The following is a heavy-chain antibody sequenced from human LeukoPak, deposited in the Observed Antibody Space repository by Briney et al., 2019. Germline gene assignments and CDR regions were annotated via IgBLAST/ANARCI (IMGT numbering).Heavy chain of an antibody. CDR2: MSGDATST. V-gene: IGHV3-23*01. D-gene: IGHD6-13*01. Sequence: GGSLRLSCAASGFTFSSFAMNWVRQAPGKGLEWVSTMSGDATSTYYADSVKGRFTISRDNSKNTLYLQMNSLRADDPAVYYCAKRTSGSSWYSSDSWGQGTLVTVSS. CDR3: AKRTSGSSWYSSDS. CDR1: GFTFSSFA. J-gene: IGHJ4*02.